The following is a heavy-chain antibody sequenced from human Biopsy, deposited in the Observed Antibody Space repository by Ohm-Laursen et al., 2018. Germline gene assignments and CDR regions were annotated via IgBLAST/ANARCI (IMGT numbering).Heavy chain of an antibody. J-gene: IGHJ5*02. V-gene: IGHV4-39*01. Sequence: SDTLSLTCTASGGSVSSNTDYWAWLRQPPGKGLEWIGSIFYTGIIFYNPSLKSRVSISVDTSKNQFSLNLNSVTASDTALYYCARHPTGFWFDPWGQGTLVIVSS. CDR3: ARHPTGFWFDP. CDR2: IFYTGII. CDR1: GGSVSSNTDY.